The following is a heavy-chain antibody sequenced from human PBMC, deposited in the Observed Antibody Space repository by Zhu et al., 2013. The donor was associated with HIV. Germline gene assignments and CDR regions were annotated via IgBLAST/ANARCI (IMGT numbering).Heavy chain of an antibody. V-gene: IGHV1-18*01. CDR1: GYTFTSYG. CDR2: TSAYNGNT. J-gene: IGHJ4*02. D-gene: IGHD3-22*01. CDR3: ARVEDGVYDSSGYSLSA. Sequence: QVQLVQSGAEVKKPGASVKVSCKASGYTFTSYGISWVRQAPGQGLEWMGWTSAYNGNTNYAQKLQGRVTMTTDTSTSTAYMELRSLRSDDTAVYYCARVEDGVYDSSGYSLSAWGQGTLVTVSS.